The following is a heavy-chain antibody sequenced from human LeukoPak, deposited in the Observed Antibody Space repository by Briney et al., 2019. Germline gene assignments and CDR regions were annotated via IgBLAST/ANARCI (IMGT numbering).Heavy chain of an antibody. V-gene: IGHV1-18*01. D-gene: IGHD2-2*01. CDR3: ATATQPRGYFLH. Sequence: VASVKVSCKASGYTFTTYSLAWVRQAPGQSLEWMGWISVNNGGTNYAQSFQDRVTLTRDTSTNTAYVELRSLRSDDTAIIYCATATQPRGYFLHWGQGTLVTVSS. J-gene: IGHJ1*01. CDR1: GYTFTTYS. CDR2: ISVNNGGT.